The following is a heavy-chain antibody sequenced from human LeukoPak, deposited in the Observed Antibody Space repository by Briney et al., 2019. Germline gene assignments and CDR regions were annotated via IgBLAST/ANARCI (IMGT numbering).Heavy chain of an antibody. Sequence: SETLSLTCAVSGTTINSGRYYWSWIRQPPGKGLEWIGEINHSGSTNYNPSLKSRVTISVDTSKNQFSLKLSSVTAADTAVYYCARSAGRLRYYGMDVWGQGTTVTVSS. CDR3: ARSAGRLRYYGMDV. J-gene: IGHJ6*02. V-gene: IGHV4-34*01. CDR1: GTTINSGRYY. D-gene: IGHD3-10*01. CDR2: INHSGST.